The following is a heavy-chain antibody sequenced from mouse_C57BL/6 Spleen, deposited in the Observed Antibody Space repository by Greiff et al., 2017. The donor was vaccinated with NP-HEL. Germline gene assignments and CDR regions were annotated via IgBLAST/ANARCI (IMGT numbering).Heavy chain of an antibody. D-gene: IGHD2-5*01. CDR2: ISSGGSYT. CDR1: GFTFSSYG. V-gene: IGHV5-6*01. CDR3: ARERDSNYEGAMDY. Sequence: EVQVVESGGDLVKPGGSLKLSCAAPGFTFSSYGMSWVRQTPDKRLAWVATISSGGSYTYYPDSVKGRFTISRDNAKNTLYLQMSSLKSEDTAMYYCARERDSNYEGAMDYWGQGTSVTVSS. J-gene: IGHJ4*01.